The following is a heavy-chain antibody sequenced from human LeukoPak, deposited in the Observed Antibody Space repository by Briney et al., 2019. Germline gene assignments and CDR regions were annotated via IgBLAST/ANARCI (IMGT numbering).Heavy chain of an antibody. V-gene: IGHV4-4*07. CDR3: AGGPNPVYSSSWYFDY. J-gene: IGHJ4*02. CDR2: IYTSGST. D-gene: IGHD6-13*01. Sequence: PSETLSLTCTVSAGSISSYYWSWIRQPAGKGLEWIGRIYTSGSTNYNPSLKSRVTMSVDTSKNQFSLKRSSVTAADTAVYYCAGGPNPVYSSSWYFDYWGQGTLVTVSS. CDR1: AGSISSYY.